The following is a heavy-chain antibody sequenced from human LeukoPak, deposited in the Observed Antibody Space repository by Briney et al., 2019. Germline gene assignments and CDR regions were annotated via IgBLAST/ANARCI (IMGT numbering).Heavy chain of an antibody. CDR1: GGSFSDYF. D-gene: IGHD2-21*02. CDR2: IGDGGNT. CDR3: ARFSRITWGDWGDAFDI. Sequence: PSETLSLTCSVYGGSFSDYFWSWIRQSPGKGLEWIGEIGDGGNTNYNPSLISRVIVSMEKSKKQFSLVMRSVTAADTAVYYCARFSRITWGDWGDAFDIWGQGTTVIVSS. V-gene: IGHV4-34*01. J-gene: IGHJ3*02.